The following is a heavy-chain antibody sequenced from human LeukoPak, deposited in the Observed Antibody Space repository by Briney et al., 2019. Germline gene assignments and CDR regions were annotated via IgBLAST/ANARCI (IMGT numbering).Heavy chain of an antibody. V-gene: IGHV3-23*01. J-gene: IGHJ4*02. CDR1: GFTFSSYA. D-gene: IGHD6-13*01. CDR3: LGSNIAAV. Sequence: GGSLRLSCAASGFTFSSYAMSWVRQAPGKGLEWVSAISGSGGSTYYADSVKGRFTISRDNARNSLYLQMNSLRAEDTADYYCLGSNIAAVWGQGTLVTVPS. CDR2: ISGSGGST.